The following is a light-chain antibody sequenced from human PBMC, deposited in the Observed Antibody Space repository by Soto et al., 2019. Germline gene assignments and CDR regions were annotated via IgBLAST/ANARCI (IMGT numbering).Light chain of an antibody. CDR2: AAS. V-gene: IGKV1-8*01. J-gene: IGKJ2*01. CDR1: QGISSY. Sequence: AIRMTQSPSSLSASTGDRVTITCRASQGISSYLAWYQQKPGKAPKLLIYAASTLQSGVPSRFSGSGSGTDFTLTISCLQSEYFSNYYCQQYYSYPYTFGQGTKLEIK. CDR3: QQYYSYPYT.